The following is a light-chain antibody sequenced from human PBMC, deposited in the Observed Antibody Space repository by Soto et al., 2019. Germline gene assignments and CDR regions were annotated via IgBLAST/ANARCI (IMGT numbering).Light chain of an antibody. CDR3: QQRSNWPPIT. J-gene: IGKJ5*01. V-gene: IGKV3-11*01. CDR1: QSVSSY. CDR2: DAS. Sequence: PGERATLSCRASQSVSSYLAWYQQKPGQAPRLLIYDASNRATGIPARFSGSGSGTDFTLTISSLEPEDFAVYYCQQRSNWPPITFGQGTRLEI.